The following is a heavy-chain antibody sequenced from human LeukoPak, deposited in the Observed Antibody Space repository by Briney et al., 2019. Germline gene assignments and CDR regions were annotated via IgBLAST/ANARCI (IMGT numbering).Heavy chain of an antibody. V-gene: IGHV4-61*02. CDR3: AREDGSGSYSYDY. CDR2: IYTSGST. CDR1: GGSISSGSYY. Sequence: SETLSLTCTVSGGSISSGSYYWSWIRQPAGKGLEWIGRIYTSGSTNYNPSLKSRVTISVDTSKNQFSLKLSSVTAADTAVYYCAREDGSGSYSYDYWGQGTLVTVSS. J-gene: IGHJ4*02. D-gene: IGHD3-10*01.